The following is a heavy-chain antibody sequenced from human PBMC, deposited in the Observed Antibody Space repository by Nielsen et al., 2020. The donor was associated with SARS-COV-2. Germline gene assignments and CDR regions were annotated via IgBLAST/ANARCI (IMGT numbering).Heavy chain of an antibody. CDR2: IYYSGTT. J-gene: IGHJ4*02. Sequence: SETLSLTCTVSGGSISTYYWSWIRQPPGKGLEWIGYIYYSGTTKYNPSLKSRVTISLDTSKNQFSLRLNSVTAADTAMYYCARHGLAGNYDYWGQGSPVTVSS. CDR1: GGSISTYY. CDR3: ARHGLAGNYDY. D-gene: IGHD6-13*01. V-gene: IGHV4-59*08.